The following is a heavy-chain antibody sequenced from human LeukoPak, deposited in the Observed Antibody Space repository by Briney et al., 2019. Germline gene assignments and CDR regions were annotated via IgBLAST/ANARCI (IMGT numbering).Heavy chain of an antibody. CDR2: INHSGST. Sequence: SETLSLTCAVYGGSFSGYYWSWIRQPPGKGLEWIGEINHSGSTNYNPSLNSRLTISVDTSKNQFSLKLSSVTAADTAVYYCARGYGVVPVSPAGNWFDPWGQGTLVTVSS. CDR3: ARGYGVVPVSPAGNWFDP. CDR1: GGSFSGYY. D-gene: IGHD4-17*01. V-gene: IGHV4-34*01. J-gene: IGHJ5*02.